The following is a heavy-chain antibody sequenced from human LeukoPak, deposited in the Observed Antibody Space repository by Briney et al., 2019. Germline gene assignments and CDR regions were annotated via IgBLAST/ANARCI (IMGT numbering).Heavy chain of an antibody. J-gene: IGHJ4*02. CDR1: GFTFSSYA. V-gene: IGHV3-23*01. Sequence: GGSLRLSCAASGFTFSSYAMSWVRQAPGKGLEWVSAISGSGGSTYYADSVKGRFTISRDNSKNTLYLQMNSLRAEDTAVYYCASGYYDFWSGYYPIDYWGQGTLATVSS. CDR2: ISGSGGST. CDR3: ASGYYDFWSGYYPIDY. D-gene: IGHD3-3*01.